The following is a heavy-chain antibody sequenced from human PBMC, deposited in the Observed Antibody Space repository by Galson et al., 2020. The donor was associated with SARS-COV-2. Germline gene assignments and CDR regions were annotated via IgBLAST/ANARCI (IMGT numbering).Heavy chain of an antibody. V-gene: IGHV3-11*06. D-gene: IGHD6-13*01. Sequence: GESLKISCAASGFTFSDYYMSWIRQAPGKGLEWVSYISSSSSYTNYADSVKGRFTISRDNAKNSLYLQMNSLRAEDTAVYYCASERSRAAAGTFDYWGQGTLVTVSS. CDR1: GFTFSDYY. CDR3: ASERSRAAAGTFDY. J-gene: IGHJ4*02. CDR2: ISSSSSYT.